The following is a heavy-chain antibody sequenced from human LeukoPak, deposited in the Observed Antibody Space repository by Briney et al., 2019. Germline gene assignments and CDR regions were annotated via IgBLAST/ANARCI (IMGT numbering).Heavy chain of an antibody. J-gene: IGHJ6*03. Sequence: ASVKVSCKASGYTFTNYAISWVRQAPGQGLEWMGWISAYNGNTNYAQKLQGRVTMTTDTSTSTAYMELRSLRSDDTAVYYCARVVPELLWFGELNYYYYYMDVWGKGTTVTVSS. CDR3: ARVVPELLWFGELNYYYYYMDV. D-gene: IGHD3-10*01. CDR2: ISAYNGNT. CDR1: GYTFTNYA. V-gene: IGHV1-18*01.